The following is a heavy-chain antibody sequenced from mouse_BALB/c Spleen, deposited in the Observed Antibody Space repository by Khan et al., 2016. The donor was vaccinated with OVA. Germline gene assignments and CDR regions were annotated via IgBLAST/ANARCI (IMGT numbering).Heavy chain of an antibody. V-gene: IGHV3-2*02. D-gene: IGHD2-4*01. CDR2: INYSGST. CDR3: ARDDSRYNYAMDY. J-gene: IGHJ4*01. CDR1: GYSITSDYA. Sequence: EVQLVESGPGLVKPSQSLSLTCTVTGYSITSDYAWNWIRQFPGNKLEWMGYINYSGSTNYNPALKSRISITRDTSKNQFFLQLNSVTTADTATYYCARDDSRYNYAMDYWGQGTSVTVSS.